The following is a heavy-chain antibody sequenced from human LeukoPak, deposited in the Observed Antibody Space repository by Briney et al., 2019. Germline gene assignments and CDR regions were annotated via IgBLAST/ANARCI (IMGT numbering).Heavy chain of an antibody. CDR3: ARARGDYRYYWYFDL. CDR1: GFTFSDYY. Sequence: KPGGSLRLSCAASGFTFSDYYISWIRQAPGKGLEWVSYISSSGSTLYDADSVKGRFTISRDNAKNSLYLQTNSLRAEDTAVYFCARARGDYRYYWYFDLWGRGTLVTVSS. D-gene: IGHD4-17*01. CDR2: ISSSGSTL. J-gene: IGHJ2*01. V-gene: IGHV3-11*04.